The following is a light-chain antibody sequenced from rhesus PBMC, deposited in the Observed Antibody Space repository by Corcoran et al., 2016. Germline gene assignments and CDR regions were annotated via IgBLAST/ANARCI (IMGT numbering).Light chain of an antibody. V-gene: IGKV1-32*02. CDR3: RRCNSNPPT. CDR1: QGVSNY. Sequence: DIQMSQSPSSLSASVGDRVTIPCRASQGVSNYLNWYQQKPGKAPKVLIYYANTLARGDPSRFSGSGSGTEFTLTIDSVQPEDFAPNYCRRCNSNPPTFGGGTKVKIK. CDR2: YAN. J-gene: IGKJ4*01.